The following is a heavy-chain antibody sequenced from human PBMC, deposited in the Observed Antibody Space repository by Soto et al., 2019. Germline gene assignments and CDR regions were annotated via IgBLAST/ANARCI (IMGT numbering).Heavy chain of an antibody. CDR3: ARAVAAGDY. CDR1: GFTFSSYS. CDR2: ISSSSSTM. J-gene: IGHJ4*02. Sequence: AGGSLRLSCAASGFTFSSYSMNWVRQAPGKGLEWVSYISSSSSTMFYADSVKGRFTISRDNAKNSLYLQMSSLRAEDTAVYYCARAVAAGDYWGQGTLVTVSS. D-gene: IGHD3-10*01. V-gene: IGHV3-48*01.